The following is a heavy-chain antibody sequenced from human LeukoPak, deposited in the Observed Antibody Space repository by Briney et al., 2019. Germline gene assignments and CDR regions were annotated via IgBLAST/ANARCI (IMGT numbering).Heavy chain of an antibody. J-gene: IGHJ3*02. CDR3: ARAEQQLGSDAFYI. CDR1: GGSISSGDYY. CDR2: ISYSGST. Sequence: SQTLSLTCTVSGGSISSGDYYWSWIRQHPGKGLEWIGCISYSGSTYYNPSLKSRVSISVDMAKNQFSLKLSSVTAADTAVYYCARAEQQLGSDAFYIWGQGTMVTVSS. V-gene: IGHV4-31*03. D-gene: IGHD6-13*01.